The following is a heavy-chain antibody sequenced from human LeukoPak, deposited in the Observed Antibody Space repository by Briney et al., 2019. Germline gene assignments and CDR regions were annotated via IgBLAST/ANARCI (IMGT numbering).Heavy chain of an antibody. CDR2: ISGSGGST. Sequence: GGSLRLSCAASGFTFSSYAMSWVRQAPGKGLEWVSVISGSGGSTYYADSVKGRFTISRDNSKSTLYLQMSSLRAEDTAVYYCAEGLRLGLSGFDYWGQGTLVTVSS. J-gene: IGHJ4*02. CDR1: GFTFSSYA. CDR3: AEGLRLGLSGFDY. D-gene: IGHD3-10*01. V-gene: IGHV3-23*01.